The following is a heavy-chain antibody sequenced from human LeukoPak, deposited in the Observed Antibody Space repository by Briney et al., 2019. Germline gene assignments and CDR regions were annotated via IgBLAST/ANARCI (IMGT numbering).Heavy chain of an antibody. V-gene: IGHV3-74*01. Sequence: GGSLRLSCASSVFTFSFYWMHWVRQAPGKALVWVSRINNDGRSTSYAGSVKGRFTISRDNARNTLYLQMNSLRAEDTAVYYCARDNEYCTGGTCRLDYWGQGALVTVSS. D-gene: IGHD2-8*02. J-gene: IGHJ4*02. CDR1: VFTFSFYW. CDR3: ARDNEYCTGGTCRLDY. CDR2: INNDGRST.